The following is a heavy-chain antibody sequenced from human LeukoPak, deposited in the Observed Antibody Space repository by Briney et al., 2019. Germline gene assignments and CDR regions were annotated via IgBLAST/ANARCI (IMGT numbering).Heavy chain of an antibody. Sequence: GGSLRLSCAASGFTFSSYDMHWVRQAPGKGLEWVALIRYDGNNKYYADSVKGRFTISRDTSRNTLYLQMNSLRAEDTAVYYCAKEAKKYYYDSSGYYYWGQGTLVTVSS. CDR1: GFTFSSYD. D-gene: IGHD3-22*01. CDR3: AKEAKKYYYDSSGYYY. J-gene: IGHJ4*02. CDR2: IRYDGNNK. V-gene: IGHV3-30*02.